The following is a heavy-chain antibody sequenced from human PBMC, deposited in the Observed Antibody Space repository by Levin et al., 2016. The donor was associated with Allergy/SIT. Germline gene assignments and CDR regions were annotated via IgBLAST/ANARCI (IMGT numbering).Heavy chain of an antibody. J-gene: IGHJ4*02. CDR2: IYYSGST. V-gene: IGHV4-59*12. CDR3: ARDDYGWGIDY. Sequence: RQAPGKGLEWIGYIYYSGSTNYNPSLKSRVTISVDTSKNQFSLKLSSVTAADTAVYYCARDDYGWGIDYWGQGTLVTVSS. D-gene: IGHD4/OR15-4a*01.